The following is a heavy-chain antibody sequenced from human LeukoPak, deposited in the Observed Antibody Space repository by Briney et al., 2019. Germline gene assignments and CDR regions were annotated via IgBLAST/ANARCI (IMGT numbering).Heavy chain of an antibody. CDR1: GFTFNNYG. J-gene: IGHJ6*03. V-gene: IGHV3-23*01. CDR3: XRTXGELXSDXYYYYYMDV. CDR2: ISGSGGGT. Sequence: GSLXXXCXASGFTFNNYGVSWVRQAPGKGLEWVSAISGSGGGTYYADSVKGRFTISRDNSKNTLYLQMNSLRAEDTAVYYXXRTXGELXSDXYYYYYMDVWGKGTTVTISS. D-gene: IGHD3-10*01.